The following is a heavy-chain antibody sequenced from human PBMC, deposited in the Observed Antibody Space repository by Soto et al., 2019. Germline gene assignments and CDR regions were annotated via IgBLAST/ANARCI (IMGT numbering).Heavy chain of an antibody. CDR2: INPSCGGT. V-gene: IGHV1-46*01. Sequence: SVKVSCKASGYTSTSYFMHWVRQAPVQGLEWMGIINPSCGGTTYAQKFQGRVTMTRDTSPSTVYMELSSLRSEDTAVYYCAREEYSSSAFDPGGHGTLVTVSS. J-gene: IGHJ5*02. CDR3: AREEYSSSAFDP. CDR1: GYTSTSYF. D-gene: IGHD6-6*01.